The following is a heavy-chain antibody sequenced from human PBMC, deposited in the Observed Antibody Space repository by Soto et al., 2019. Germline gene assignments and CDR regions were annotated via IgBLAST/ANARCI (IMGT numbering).Heavy chain of an antibody. J-gene: IGHJ6*02. D-gene: IGHD2-21*02. V-gene: IGHV4-39*01. CDR2: IYYSGST. CDR1: GGSISSSSYY. CDR3: ARRIVTHREIPHYYYYGMDV. Sequence: SETLSLTCTVSGGSISSSSYYWGWIRQPPGKGLEWIGSIYYSGSTYYNPSLKSRVTISVDTSKNQFSLKLSSVTAADTAVYYCARRIVTHREIPHYYYYGMDVWGQGTTVTVSS.